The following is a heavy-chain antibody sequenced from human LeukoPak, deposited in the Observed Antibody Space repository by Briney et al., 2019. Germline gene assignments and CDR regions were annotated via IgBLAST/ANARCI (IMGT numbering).Heavy chain of an antibody. Sequence: SQTLSLTCTVSGGSISSGGYYWSWIRQHPGKGLEWIGYIYYSGSTYYNPSLKSRVTISVDTSKNQFSLKLSSVTAADTAVYYCASAVVVVAATQYYYCGMDVWGKGTTVTVSS. CDR1: GGSISSGGYY. V-gene: IGHV4-31*03. CDR3: ASAVVVVAATQYYYCGMDV. J-gene: IGHJ6*04. D-gene: IGHD2-15*01. CDR2: IYYSGST.